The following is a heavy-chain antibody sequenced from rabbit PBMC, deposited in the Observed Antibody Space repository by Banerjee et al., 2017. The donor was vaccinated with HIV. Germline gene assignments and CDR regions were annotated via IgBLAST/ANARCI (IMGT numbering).Heavy chain of an antibody. D-gene: IGHD6-1*01. J-gene: IGHJ3*01. CDR1: GIDFSGVG. V-gene: IGHV1S47*01. CDR3: ARNTYGYVDYGDL. CDR2: IHPGFDIT. Sequence: QEQLVESGGGLVQPGGSLKLSCKASGIDFSGVGISWVRQAPGKGPEWIAYIHPGFDITNYASSVKGRFTISSVNAQNTVDLQLNSLTVADTATYFCARNTYGYVDYGDLWGQGTLVTVS.